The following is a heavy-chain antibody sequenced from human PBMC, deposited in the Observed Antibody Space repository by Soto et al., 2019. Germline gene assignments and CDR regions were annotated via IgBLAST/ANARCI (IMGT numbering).Heavy chain of an antibody. CDR2: ITPDGSAI. CDR3: AKHGIYCFDF. CDR1: GFTFGSYW. Sequence: PGGSLRLSCVAYGFTFGSYWMTWVRQAPGKGLEWLANITPDGSAIYYVDSVKGRFTVSRDNAKNSLYLQMNSLRPEDTAVYYCAKHGIYCFDFWAQGTLVTVSS. D-gene: IGHD3-9*01. J-gene: IGHJ4*02. V-gene: IGHV3-7*02.